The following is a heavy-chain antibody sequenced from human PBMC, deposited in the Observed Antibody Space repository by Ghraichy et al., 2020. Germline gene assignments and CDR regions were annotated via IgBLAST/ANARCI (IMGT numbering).Heavy chain of an antibody. J-gene: IGHJ6*02. CDR3: ARDPLDVRDYYYYGMDV. Sequence: GGSLRLSCAASGFTFSSYGMHWVRQAPGKGLEWVAVIWYDGSNKYYADSVKGRFTISRDNSKNTLYLQMNSLRAEDTAVYYCARDPLDVRDYYYYGMDVWGQGTTVTVSS. D-gene: IGHD5-24*01. V-gene: IGHV3-33*01. CDR1: GFTFSSYG. CDR2: IWYDGSNK.